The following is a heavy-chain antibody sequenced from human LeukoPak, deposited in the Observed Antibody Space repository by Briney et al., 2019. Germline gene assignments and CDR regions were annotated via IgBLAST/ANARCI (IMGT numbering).Heavy chain of an antibody. J-gene: IGHJ4*02. CDR1: GFTFDDYG. D-gene: IGHD3-3*01. Sequence: GGSLRLSCAASGFTFDDYGMSWVRQAPGKGLEWDSGINWNGGSTGYADSVKGRFTISRDNAKNSLYLQMNSLRAEDTALYYCARSGGKSSYYDFWSGSQYYFDYWGQGTLVTVSS. CDR2: INWNGGST. CDR3: ARSGGKSSYYDFWSGSQYYFDY. V-gene: IGHV3-20*04.